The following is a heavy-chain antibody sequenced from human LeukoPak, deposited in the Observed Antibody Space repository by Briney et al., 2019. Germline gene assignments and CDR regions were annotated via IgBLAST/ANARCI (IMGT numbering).Heavy chain of an antibody. CDR2: IYSDVSGGST. Sequence: GGSLRLSCAASGFTVRSNYMTWVRQAPGKGLEWVSVIYSDVSGGSTYYADSVKGRFTISRDNSKNTLYLRMNSLRAEDTAVYYCARRAGGYSHPYDYWGQGILVTVSS. CDR3: ARRAGGYSHPYDY. CDR1: GFTVRSNY. V-gene: IGHV3-53*01. D-gene: IGHD4-23*01. J-gene: IGHJ4*02.